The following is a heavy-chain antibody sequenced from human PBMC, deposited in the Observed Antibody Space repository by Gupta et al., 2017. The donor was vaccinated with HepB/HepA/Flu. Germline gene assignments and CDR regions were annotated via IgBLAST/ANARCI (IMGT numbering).Heavy chain of an antibody. CDR2: IFYDGTKQ. J-gene: IGHJ2*01. Sequence: QEQLVESGGGVVQPGRSLRLSCEASGFTFSLYGLHWVRQAPGKGLEWVAVIFYDGTKQYYADSVKGRFTISRDSSKNTLDLQMNSLRDEDTAIYYCTRDQRSWYFDLWGRGTLVTVSS. CDR3: TRDQRSWYFDL. CDR1: GFTFSLYG. V-gene: IGHV3-33*01.